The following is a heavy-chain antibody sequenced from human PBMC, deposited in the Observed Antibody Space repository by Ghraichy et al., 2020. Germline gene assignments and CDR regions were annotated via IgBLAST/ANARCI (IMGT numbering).Heavy chain of an antibody. J-gene: IGHJ3*01. CDR1: GYIFSTYD. D-gene: IGHD3-3*01. CDR2: MNPKNGLT. CDR3: ATYYDFWSGYYPSDEAFDV. V-gene: IGHV1-8*01. Sequence: ASVKVSCKASGYIFSTYDINWVRQATGQGLEWMGWMNPKNGLTGYAQKFQGRVIMTRDTSTSTAYMELTGLKSDDTALYYCATYYDFWSGYYPSDEAFDVWGQGTMVTVSS.